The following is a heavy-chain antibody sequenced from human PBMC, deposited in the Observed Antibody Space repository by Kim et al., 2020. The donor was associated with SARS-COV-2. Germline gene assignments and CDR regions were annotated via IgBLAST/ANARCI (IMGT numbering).Heavy chain of an antibody. CDR3: TTSLNF. J-gene: IGHJ4*02. CDR2: MSDSGTTI. V-gene: IGHV3-48*02. CDR1: GFNVGNSH. Sequence: GGSLRLSCVASGFNVGNSHMSWVRQAPGKAPEWLSYMSDSGTTIYYADSAKGRFTISRDIVQNSLFLQMDSMRDADTAVYYCTTSLNFWVQGTLVTVSS.